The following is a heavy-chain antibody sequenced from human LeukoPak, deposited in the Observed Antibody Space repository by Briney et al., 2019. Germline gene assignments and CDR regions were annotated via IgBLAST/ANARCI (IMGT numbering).Heavy chain of an antibody. D-gene: IGHD3-3*01. CDR2: ISAYNGNT. V-gene: IGHV1-18*01. Sequence: APVKVSCKASGYTFTSYGISWARQAPGQGLEWMGWISAYNGNTNYAQKLQGRVTMTTDTSTSTAYMELRSLRSDDTAVYYCAREAYDFWSGYYSAYYYYGMDVWGQGTTVTVSS. J-gene: IGHJ6*02. CDR3: AREAYDFWSGYYSAYYYYGMDV. CDR1: GYTFTSYG.